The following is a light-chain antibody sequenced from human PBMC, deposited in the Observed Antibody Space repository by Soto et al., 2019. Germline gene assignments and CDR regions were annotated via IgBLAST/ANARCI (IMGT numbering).Light chain of an antibody. CDR3: QQYGGSPIT. Sequence: DTVFTQSPGTLSLSPGERATLSCRASQSISSSYLAWYQQKPGQAPRLLISGASVRASGVPVRISGSGSGTDFTLTISRLEPEDFALYYCQQYGGSPITFGLGTRLEIK. J-gene: IGKJ5*01. CDR2: GAS. CDR1: QSISSSY. V-gene: IGKV3-20*01.